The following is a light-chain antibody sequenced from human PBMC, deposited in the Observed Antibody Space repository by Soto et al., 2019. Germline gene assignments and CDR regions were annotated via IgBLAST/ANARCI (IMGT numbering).Light chain of an antibody. V-gene: IGLV2-14*03. CDR1: SSDVGGYNY. J-gene: IGLJ1*01. Sequence: QSALTQPASVSGSPGQSITISCTGTSSDVGGYNYVSWYQQHPGKAPKLMIYDVNDRPSGVSHRFSGSKSGNTASLSISGLQAVGEADYYFSSYTSSTTDVFGTGTMVPVL. CDR2: DVN. CDR3: SSYTSSTTDV.